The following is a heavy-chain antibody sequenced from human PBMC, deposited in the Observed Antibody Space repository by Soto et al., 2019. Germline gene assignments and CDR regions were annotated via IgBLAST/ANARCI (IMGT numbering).Heavy chain of an antibody. Sequence: SETLSLTCRVSGTYISDSSWSWIRQPAGKGLEWIGRITINGNTQKNPSFKSRVTMSIDTSRNHFSLNLQSATAADTAPYYCARETGENWTYEAHWGPGTLGTV. CDR3: ARETGENWTYEAH. V-gene: IGHV4-4*07. CDR1: GTYISDSS. D-gene: IGHD1-7*01. CDR2: ITINGNT. J-gene: IGHJ1*01.